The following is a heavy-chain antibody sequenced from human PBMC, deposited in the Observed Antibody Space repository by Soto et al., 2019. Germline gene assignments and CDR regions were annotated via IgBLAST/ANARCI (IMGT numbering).Heavy chain of an antibody. Sequence: QLQLQESGPGLVKPSETLSLTCTVSGGSISSSSYYWGWIRQPPGKGLEWIGSIYYSGSTYYNPSLKSRVTISVDTSKNQFSLKLSSVTAADPAVYYCATVLRFLEWLDYWGQGTLVTVSS. CDR3: ATVLRFLEWLDY. CDR1: GGSISSSSYY. V-gene: IGHV4-39*01. D-gene: IGHD3-3*01. J-gene: IGHJ4*02. CDR2: IYYSGST.